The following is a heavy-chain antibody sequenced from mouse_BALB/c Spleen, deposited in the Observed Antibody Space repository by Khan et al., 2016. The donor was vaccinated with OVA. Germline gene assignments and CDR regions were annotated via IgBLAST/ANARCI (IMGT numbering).Heavy chain of an antibody. J-gene: IGHJ4*01. D-gene: IGHD1-1*02. CDR2: IWGGGSN. CDR3: AKQIWSPYYGMDY. CDR1: GFSLNDHG. V-gene: IGHV2-6-5*01. Sequence: QVQLKESGPGLVAPSQRLSITCTVSGFSLNDHGVSWIRQPPGKGLEWLGVIWGGGSNYYNSVLKTRLSISKDNSKSQVFLKMNSPQTDYTAMYYCAKQIWSPYYGMDYWGQGTSVTVSS.